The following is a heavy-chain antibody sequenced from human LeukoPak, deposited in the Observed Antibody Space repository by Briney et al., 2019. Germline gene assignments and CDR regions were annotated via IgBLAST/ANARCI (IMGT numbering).Heavy chain of an antibody. CDR1: GGSISSYY. V-gene: IGHV4-59*01. CDR3: ARGTYSNYYAFDI. D-gene: IGHD4-11*01. Sequence: SETLSLTCTVSGGSISSYYWSWIRQPPGKGLEWIGYIYYSGSTNYNPSLKSRVTISVDTSKNQFSLKLSSVTAADTAVYYCARGTYSNYYAFDIWGQGTMVTVSS. CDR2: IYYSGST. J-gene: IGHJ3*02.